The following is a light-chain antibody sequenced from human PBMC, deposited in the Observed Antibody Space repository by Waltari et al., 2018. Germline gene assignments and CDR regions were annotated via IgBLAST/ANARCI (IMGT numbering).Light chain of an antibody. V-gene: IGKV1-5*03. J-gene: IGKJ5*01. CDR3: QPYNSYSFM. CDR1: QSNSDW. Sequence: DIQMTQSPSDLSASVGDRVTSTCRASQSNSDWLAWYQQKPGKAPKLLIYKASSLESGVPSRFSGSGSGTEFTLTSSSLQPDDFATYYCQPYNSYSFMFGQGTRLEIK. CDR2: KAS.